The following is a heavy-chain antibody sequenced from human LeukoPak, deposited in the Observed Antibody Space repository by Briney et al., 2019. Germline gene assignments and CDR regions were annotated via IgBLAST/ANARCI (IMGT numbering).Heavy chain of an antibody. CDR3: ASEAYYYDSSGYSAFDI. J-gene: IGHJ3*02. D-gene: IGHD3-22*01. Sequence: SETLSLTCTFSGGSISSYYWSWIRQPPGKGLEWIGYIYYSGSTNYNPSLKSRVTISVDTSKNQFSLKLSSVTAADTAVYYCASEAYYYDSSGYSAFDIWGQGTMVTVSS. CDR1: GGSISSYY. CDR2: IYYSGST. V-gene: IGHV4-59*01.